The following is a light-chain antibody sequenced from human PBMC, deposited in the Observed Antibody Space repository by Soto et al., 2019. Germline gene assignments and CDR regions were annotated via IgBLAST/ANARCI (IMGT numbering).Light chain of an antibody. J-gene: IGKJ2*01. CDR2: AAS. CDR1: QGISNH. V-gene: IGKV1-27*01. CDR3: QKYNSAPYT. Sequence: DIQMTQSPSSLSVSIGDTVAITCRASQGISNHLAWYQRKAGKVPKLLIFAASTLRPGVPSRFSGSGSGTDFTLTISSLQPEDVATYFCQKYNSAPYTFGQGTKLEIE.